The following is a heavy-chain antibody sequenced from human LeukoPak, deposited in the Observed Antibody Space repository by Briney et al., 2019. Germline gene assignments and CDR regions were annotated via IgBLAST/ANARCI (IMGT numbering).Heavy chain of an antibody. V-gene: IGHV3-23*01. D-gene: IGHD2-15*01. Sequence: PGGSLRLSCAASGFTFTSYAMSWVRQAPGKGLEWVSAISGSGGSTYYADSVKGRFTISSDNSKNTLYLQMNSLRAEDTAVYYCAKDGKENCSGGSCYSHDIRNYYYYMDVWGKGTTVTVSS. CDR1: GFTFTSYA. J-gene: IGHJ6*03. CDR2: ISGSGGST. CDR3: AKDGKENCSGGSCYSHDIRNYYYYMDV.